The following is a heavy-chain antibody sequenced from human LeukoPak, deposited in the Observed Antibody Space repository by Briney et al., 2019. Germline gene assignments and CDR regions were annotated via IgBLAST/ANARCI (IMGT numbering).Heavy chain of an antibody. CDR1: GFTFRSYA. Sequence: QPGGSLRLSCAASGFTFRSYAMSWVRQAPGKGLEWVSSISGSGGSTFYADSMEGRFTVSRDNSKNSLFLQINSLRAEDTAVYYCAKDKSFSPVTLQHWGQGTLVTVSS. J-gene: IGHJ4*01. D-gene: IGHD4-17*01. CDR3: AKDKSFSPVTLQH. V-gene: IGHV3-23*01. CDR2: ISGSGGST.